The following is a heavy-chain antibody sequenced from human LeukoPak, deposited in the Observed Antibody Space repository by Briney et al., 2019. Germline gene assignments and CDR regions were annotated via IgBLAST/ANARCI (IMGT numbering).Heavy chain of an antibody. D-gene: IGHD4-11*01. Sequence: ASVKVPCKTSGYTFTDYYIHWVRRAPGQGLEWMGWINPNSGETNSAQKFQGRVTMTGDTSISTAYMELRRVTSDDTAVYYCARDRDYSNTERGFDYWGQGTLVTVSS. CDR3: ARDRDYSNTERGFDY. V-gene: IGHV1-2*02. CDR1: GYTFTDYY. J-gene: IGHJ4*02. CDR2: INPNSGET.